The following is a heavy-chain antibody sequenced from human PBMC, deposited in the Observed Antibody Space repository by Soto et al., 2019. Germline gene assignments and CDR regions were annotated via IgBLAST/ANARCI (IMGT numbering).Heavy chain of an antibody. J-gene: IGHJ2*01. D-gene: IGHD3-22*01. CDR1: EFTFSSYV. CDR3: ARHSNSSGWYFDL. V-gene: IGHV3-23*01. CDR2: ISAGGTGT. Sequence: GGSLRLSCAASEFTFSSYVMIWVRQAPGKGLEWVSTISAGGTGTFYADSVKGLFTISRDNSKNTLYLQMNSLRVEDTALYHCARHSNSSGWYFDLWGRGTLVTVSS.